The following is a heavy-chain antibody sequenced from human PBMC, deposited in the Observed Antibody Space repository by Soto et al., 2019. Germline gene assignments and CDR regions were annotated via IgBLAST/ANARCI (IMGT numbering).Heavy chain of an antibody. Sequence: GGSLRLSCAASGFTFISYWMHWVRQAPGKGLVWVSRINSDGSSTSYADSVKGRFTISRDNAKNTLYLQMNSLRAEDTAVYYCASPRDDYNPGAFDIWGQGTMVTVS. CDR3: ASPRDDYNPGAFDI. V-gene: IGHV3-74*01. J-gene: IGHJ3*02. CDR2: INSDGSST. D-gene: IGHD4-4*01. CDR1: GFTFISYW.